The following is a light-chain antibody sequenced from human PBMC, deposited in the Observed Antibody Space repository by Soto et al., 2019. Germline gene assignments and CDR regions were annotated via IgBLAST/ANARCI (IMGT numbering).Light chain of an antibody. CDR3: VTWDNSLRIGV. J-gene: IGLJ3*02. V-gene: IGLV1-51*01. Sequence: QSVLTQPPSVSAAPGQTGTISCSGSTSNIGNNYVSWYQQLPGTAPKLLIYDNTERPSGIPDRFSGSKSGASATLGITGLQTGDEADYYGVTWDNSLRIGVFCGVTKLTVL. CDR2: DNT. CDR1: TSNIGNNY.